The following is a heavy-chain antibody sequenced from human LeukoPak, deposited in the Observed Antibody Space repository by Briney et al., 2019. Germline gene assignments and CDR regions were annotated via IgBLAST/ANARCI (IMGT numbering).Heavy chain of an antibody. V-gene: IGHV3-23*01. CDR2: ISGSGGST. J-gene: IGHJ4*02. Sequence: PGGSLRLYCAASGFTFSSYAMSWVRQAPGKGLEWVSGISGSGGSTYYADSVKGRFTISRDNSKNTLYLQMNSLRAEDTAVYYCAKLSGGTVRNRSFDYWGQGTLVTVSS. D-gene: IGHD1-14*01. CDR3: AKLSGGTVRNRSFDY. CDR1: GFTFSSYA.